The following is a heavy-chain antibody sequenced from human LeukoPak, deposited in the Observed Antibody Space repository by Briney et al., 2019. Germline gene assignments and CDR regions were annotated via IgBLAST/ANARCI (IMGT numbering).Heavy chain of an antibody. V-gene: IGHV3-30*18. Sequence: GRSLRLSCAASGFTSSSYGMHWVRQAPGKGLEWVAVISYDGSNKYYADSVKGRFTISRDNSKNTLYLQMNSLRAEDTAVYYCAKDQNDAFDIWGQGTMVTVSS. CDR1: GFTSSSYG. CDR3: AKDQNDAFDI. J-gene: IGHJ3*02. CDR2: ISYDGSNK.